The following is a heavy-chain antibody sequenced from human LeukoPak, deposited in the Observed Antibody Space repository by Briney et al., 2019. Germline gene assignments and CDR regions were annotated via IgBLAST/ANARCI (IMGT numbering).Heavy chain of an antibody. D-gene: IGHD3-10*01. J-gene: IGHJ6*03. CDR3: ARGGGSRRDLWYYYMDV. CDR2: LDRDGTTT. V-gene: IGHV3-74*01. Sequence: GGSLRLSCVASGFTFSTYWMHWVRQAPGKGLEWVSRLDRDGTTTSYADSVYGRFTISRDNAKSTLYLQMRSLRAEDTAVYYCARGGGSRRDLWYYYMDVWGKGTTVTVSS. CDR1: GFTFSTYW.